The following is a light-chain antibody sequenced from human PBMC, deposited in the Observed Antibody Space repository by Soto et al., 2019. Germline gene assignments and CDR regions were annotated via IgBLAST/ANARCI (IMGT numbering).Light chain of an antibody. V-gene: IGKV3-11*01. CDR1: QSVSSY. Sequence: EIVLTQSPATLSLSPGARVTLSCRARQSVSSYLVWYQQKPGQAPRLLIYDASNRATGIPARFSGYGSGTDFTLTITSLEPEDFAVYYCQQRSNWPPTFGQGTRLEIK. CDR2: DAS. CDR3: QQRSNWPPT. J-gene: IGKJ5*01.